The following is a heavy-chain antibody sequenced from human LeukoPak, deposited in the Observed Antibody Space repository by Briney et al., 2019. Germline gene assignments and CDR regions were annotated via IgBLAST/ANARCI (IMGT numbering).Heavy chain of an antibody. V-gene: IGHV3-23*01. CDR2: ISGSGGST. CDR3: AKGAYDYIEIAYFDY. J-gene: IGHJ4*02. Sequence: GGSLRLSCAASGFTFSSYAMSWVRQAPGKGLEWVSGISGSGGSTNYADSVKGRFTISRDKSKSTLYLQMNSLRAEDTAVYYCAKGAYDYIEIAYFDYWGQGSLVTVSS. D-gene: IGHD5-12*01. CDR1: GFTFSSYA.